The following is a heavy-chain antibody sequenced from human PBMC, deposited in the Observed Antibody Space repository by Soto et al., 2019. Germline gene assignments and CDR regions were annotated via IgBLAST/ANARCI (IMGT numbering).Heavy chain of an antibody. CDR3: ARGPYSNPFDS. J-gene: IGHJ4*01. V-gene: IGHV4-38-2*01. CDR2: VYHTGST. D-gene: IGHD4-4*01. CDR1: GYSISSGHY. Sequence: SETLSLTCAVSGYSISSGHYWGWIRQPLGKGLEWIGTVYHTGSTYYNPSLKSRVTISIDTSKNQFSLKLTSVTAADTAVYYCARGPYSNPFDSWGHGTLVTVSS.